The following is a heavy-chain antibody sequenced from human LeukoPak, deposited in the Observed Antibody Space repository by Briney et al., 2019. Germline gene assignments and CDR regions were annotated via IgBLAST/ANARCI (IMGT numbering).Heavy chain of an antibody. Sequence: RGSLRLSCAASGFTFNSYSMNWVRQAPGKGLEWVSSISSSSSYIYYADSVKGRFTISRDNAKNSLYLQMNSLRAEDTAVYYCARFYPVGYCSSTGCYTGHDAFDIWGQGTMVTVSS. J-gene: IGHJ3*02. D-gene: IGHD2-2*02. CDR2: ISSSSSYI. CDR3: ARFYPVGYCSSTGCYTGHDAFDI. CDR1: GFTFNSYS. V-gene: IGHV3-21*01.